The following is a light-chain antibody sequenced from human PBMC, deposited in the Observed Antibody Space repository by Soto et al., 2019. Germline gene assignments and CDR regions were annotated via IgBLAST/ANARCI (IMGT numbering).Light chain of an antibody. Sequence: DIQMTQSPSSLSASEGDRVTITCRASQDIRNDLVWFQQKPGKAPKRLIYSASSLQSGVPSRFSGSGSWTEFTLTISSLQPEDFATYYCRQHNTYPGTFGQGTKVEIK. J-gene: IGKJ1*01. CDR2: SAS. V-gene: IGKV1-17*01. CDR1: QDIRND. CDR3: RQHNTYPGT.